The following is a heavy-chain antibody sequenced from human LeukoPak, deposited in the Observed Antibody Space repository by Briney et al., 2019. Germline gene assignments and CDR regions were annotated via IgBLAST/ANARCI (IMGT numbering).Heavy chain of an antibody. V-gene: IGHV5-51*01. D-gene: IGHD2-2*01. CDR1: GYSFTSYW. CDR2: IYPGDSDT. CDR3: ARRIGYCSSTSCYSNWFDP. J-gene: IGHJ5*02. Sequence: GESLKISCKGSGYSFTSYWIGWVRQMPGKGLERMGIIYPGDSDTRYSPSFQGQVTISADKSIGTAYLQWSSLKASDTAMYYCARRIGYCSSTSCYSNWFDPWGRGTLVTVSS.